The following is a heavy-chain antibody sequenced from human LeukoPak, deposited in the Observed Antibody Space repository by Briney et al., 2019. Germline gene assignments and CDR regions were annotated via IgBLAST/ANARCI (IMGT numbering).Heavy chain of an antibody. CDR3: ARDLSYYDSRGGYYYYYYMDV. CDR1: GYSISSGYY. Sequence: SETLSLTCTVSGYSISSGYYWGWIRQPPGKGLEWIGSIYHSGSTYYNPSLKSRVTISVDTSKNQFSLKLSSVTAADTAVYYCARDLSYYDSRGGYYYYYYMDVWGKGTTVTVSS. V-gene: IGHV4-38-2*02. D-gene: IGHD3-22*01. CDR2: IYHSGST. J-gene: IGHJ6*03.